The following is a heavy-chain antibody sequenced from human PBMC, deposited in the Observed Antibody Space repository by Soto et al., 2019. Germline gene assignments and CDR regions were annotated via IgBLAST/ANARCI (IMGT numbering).Heavy chain of an antibody. Sequence: PSGPLSLTCAVYAGSRSGYYWSWIRLPPGKGLEWIGEINHSGSTKYNPSLKSRVTISVDTSKNQFSLKLSSVSAADTAGACSARGVYGMDVLGQEATVTIYS. V-gene: IGHV4-34*01. CDR3: ARGVYGMDV. J-gene: IGHJ6*02. CDR1: AGSRSGYY. CDR2: INHSGST.